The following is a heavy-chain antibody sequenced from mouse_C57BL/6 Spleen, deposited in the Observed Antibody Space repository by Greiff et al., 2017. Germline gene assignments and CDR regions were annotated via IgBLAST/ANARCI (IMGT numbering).Heavy chain of an antibody. J-gene: IGHJ3*01. CDR1: GFTFSDYG. CDR3: ARVFPPFAY. Sequence: EVKLVESGGGLVKPGGSLKLSCAASGFTFSDYGMHWVRQAPEKGLEWVAYISSGSSTISYADTVKGRFTISRDNAKNTLFLQMTSLRSEDTAMYYCARVFPPFAYWGQGTLVTVSA. CDR2: ISSGSSTI. V-gene: IGHV5-17*01.